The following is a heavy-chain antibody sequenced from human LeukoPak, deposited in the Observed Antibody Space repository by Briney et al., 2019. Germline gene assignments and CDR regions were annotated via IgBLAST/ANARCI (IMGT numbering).Heavy chain of an antibody. CDR3: ATFTYYYDSSGYYQGDY. CDR1: GFTFSSYG. J-gene: IGHJ4*02. Sequence: GGSLRLSCAASGFTFSSYGMHWVRQAPGKGLEWVAFIRYDGRNKYYADSVKGRFTISRDNSKNTLYLQMNSLRAEDTAVYYCATFTYYYDSSGYYQGDYWGQGTLVTVSS. V-gene: IGHV3-30*02. D-gene: IGHD3-22*01. CDR2: IRYDGRNK.